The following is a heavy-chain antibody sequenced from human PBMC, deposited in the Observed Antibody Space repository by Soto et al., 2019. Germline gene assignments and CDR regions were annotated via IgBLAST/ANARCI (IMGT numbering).Heavy chain of an antibody. Sequence: SETLSLTFTVPGASIRSYYSSWIRQPPGKGLEWIGYIYYSGSTYYNPSLKSRVTISVDTSKNQFSLKLSSVTAADTAVYYCARHTKIIAAAGYSFYWGQGTLVTVSS. D-gene: IGHD6-13*01. CDR2: IYYSGST. CDR3: ARHTKIIAAAGYSFY. CDR1: GASIRSYY. J-gene: IGHJ4*02. V-gene: IGHV4-59*08.